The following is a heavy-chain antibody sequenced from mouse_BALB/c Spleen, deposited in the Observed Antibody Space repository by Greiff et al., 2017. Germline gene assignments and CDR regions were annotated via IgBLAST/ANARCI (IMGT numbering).Heavy chain of an antibody. Sequence: EVKLLESGPGLVKPSQSLSLTCTVTGYSITSDYAWNWIRQFPGNKLEWMGYISYSGSTSYNPSLKSRITITRDTSKNQFFLQLNSVTTEDTATYYCAGLYYRYWYFDVWGAGTTVTVSS. CDR1: GYSITSDYA. V-gene: IGHV3-2*02. CDR2: ISYSGST. CDR3: AGLYYRYWYFDV. J-gene: IGHJ1*01. D-gene: IGHD2-14*01.